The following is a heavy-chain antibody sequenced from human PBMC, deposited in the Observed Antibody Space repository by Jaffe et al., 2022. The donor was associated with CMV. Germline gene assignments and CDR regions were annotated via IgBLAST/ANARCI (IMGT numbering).Heavy chain of an antibody. CDR3: VLETTPGVGGGFDS. CDR1: GFSFSASL. CDR2: IWKDSSHR. V-gene: IGHV3-33*03. D-gene: IGHD3-10*01. J-gene: IGHJ4*02. Sequence: QVQLVESGGGVVQPGRSLRLSCAASGFSFSASLMHWVRQTPGKGPEWLASIWKDSSHRDYAASVRGRFTISRDNSKDMLFLQMDSLRVEDTAIYYCVLETTPGVGGGFDSWGQGTLVTVSS.